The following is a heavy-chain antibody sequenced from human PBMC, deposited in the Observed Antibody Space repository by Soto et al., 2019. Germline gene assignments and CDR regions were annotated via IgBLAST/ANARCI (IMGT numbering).Heavy chain of an antibody. CDR1: GFTFSDYA. V-gene: IGHV3-30-3*01. Sequence: PGGSLRLSCAPSGFTFSDYAMHWVRQAPGKGLEWVAIISFDGSNEHYADSVQGRFTISRDNSENTLYLQMNSLRADDTAVYYCARPAATVIFYSGMDVWGQGTTVTVSS. CDR3: ARPAATVIFYSGMDV. CDR2: ISFDGSNE. D-gene: IGHD4-17*01. J-gene: IGHJ6*02.